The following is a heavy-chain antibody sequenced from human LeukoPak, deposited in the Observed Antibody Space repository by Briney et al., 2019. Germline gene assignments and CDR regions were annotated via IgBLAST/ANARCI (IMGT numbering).Heavy chain of an antibody. D-gene: IGHD3-3*01. J-gene: IGHJ3*02. CDR2: INPNSGGT. V-gene: IGHV1-2*02. Sequence: GSSVKVSCKASGYTFTGYCMHWVRQAPGQGLEWMGWINPNSGGTNYAQKFQGRVTMTRDKSISTAYMELSRLRSDDTAVYYCARRPYYSSSTSCYTWSYYDFWSGYRNRDAFDIWGQGTMVTVSS. CDR1: GYTFTGYC. CDR3: ARRPYYSSSTSCYTWSYYDFWSGYRNRDAFDI.